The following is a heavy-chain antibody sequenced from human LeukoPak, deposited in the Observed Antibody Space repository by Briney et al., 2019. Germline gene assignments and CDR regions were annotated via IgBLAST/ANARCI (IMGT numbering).Heavy chain of an antibody. CDR3: ARAGVDCSSTSCYIPFGY. V-gene: IGHV3-66*02. Sequence: PGGSLRLSCAASGFTVSSNYMSWVRQAPGKGLEWVSVIYSGGSTYYADSVKGRFIIPRDNSKNTLYLQMSSLRAEDTAVYYCARAGVDCSSTSCYIPFGYWGQGTLVTVSS. D-gene: IGHD2-2*02. CDR2: IYSGGST. CDR1: GFTVSSNY. J-gene: IGHJ4*02.